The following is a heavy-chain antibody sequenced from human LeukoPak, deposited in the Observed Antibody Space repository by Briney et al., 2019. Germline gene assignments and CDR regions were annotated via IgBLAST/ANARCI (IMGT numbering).Heavy chain of an antibody. D-gene: IGHD6-19*01. J-gene: IGHJ4*02. CDR1: GYTFTGYY. V-gene: IGHV1-2*02. CDR2: INPNSGGT. Sequence: ASVKVSCKASGYTFTGYYMHWVRQAPGQGLEWMGWINPNSGGTNYAQKFQGRVTMTRDTSISTAYMELTRLRCDDTAVYYCARVRGGFYSSGWEVGFDYWGQGTLVTVSS. CDR3: ARVRGGFYSSGWEVGFDY.